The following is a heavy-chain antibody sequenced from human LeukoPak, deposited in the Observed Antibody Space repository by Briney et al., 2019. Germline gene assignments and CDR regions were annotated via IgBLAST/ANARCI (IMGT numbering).Heavy chain of an antibody. V-gene: IGHV1-2*02. D-gene: IGHD2-2*01. CDR3: ARGYCSSTSCYPFFDY. Sequence: GASVKVSCKASGYTFTGYYMHWVRQAPGQGLEWMGWINPNSGGTNYAQKFQGRVTMTRDTSISTAYMELSRLRSDDTAVYYCARGYCSSTSCYPFFDYWDQGTLVTVSS. CDR1: GYTFTGYY. CDR2: INPNSGGT. J-gene: IGHJ4*02.